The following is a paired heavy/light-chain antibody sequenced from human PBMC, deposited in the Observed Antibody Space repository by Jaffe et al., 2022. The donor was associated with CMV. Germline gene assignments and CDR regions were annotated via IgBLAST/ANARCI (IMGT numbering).Heavy chain of an antibody. D-gene: IGHD1-26*01. CDR2: IGPVGDT. J-gene: IGHJ2*01. CDR1: GFTFSTYD. V-gene: IGHV3-13*01. Sequence: EVQLVESGGGLVQPGGSLRLSCAASGFTFSTYDMHWVRQGTGKGLEWVSAIGPVGDTYYPGSVRGRFSISRENAKNSLYLQMNSLRAGDTAVYYCARGRIVGALGGGFDLWGRGTLVTVSS. CDR3: ARGRIVGALGGGFDL.
Light chain of an antibody. CDR1: NIGNKS. V-gene: IGLV3-21*04. CDR3: QVWDSSSDLYVV. J-gene: IGLJ2*01. Sequence: SYVLTQPPSVSVAPGKTARITCGVYNIGNKSVQWYQQKPGQAPVLVIYYDSDRPSGIPERFSGSNSGNTATLTISRVEAGDEADYYCQVWDSSSDLYVVFGGGTKLTVL. CDR2: YDS.